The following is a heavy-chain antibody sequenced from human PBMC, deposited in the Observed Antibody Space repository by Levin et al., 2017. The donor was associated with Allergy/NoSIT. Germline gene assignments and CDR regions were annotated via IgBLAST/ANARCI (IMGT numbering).Heavy chain of an antibody. Sequence: GGSLRLSCRGSGFTFTSNWIGWVRQMPGKGLEWMGMIHPGDSDIRYRPPFQGQVTISADKSINTAYLQWGSLTASDTAMYYCARRLVDHTNYYDSDVDVWGQGTTVTVSS. D-gene: IGHD2-21*01. CDR3: ARRLVDHTNYYDSDVDV. CDR1: GFTFTSNW. J-gene: IGHJ6*02. CDR2: IHPGDSDI. V-gene: IGHV5-51*01.